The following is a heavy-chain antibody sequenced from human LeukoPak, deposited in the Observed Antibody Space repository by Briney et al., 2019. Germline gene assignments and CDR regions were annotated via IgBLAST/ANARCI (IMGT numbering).Heavy chain of an antibody. CDR3: ARGDTAMVESYYMDV. D-gene: IGHD5-18*01. CDR2: ISYDGSNK. V-gene: IGHV3-30*01. CDR1: GFTFSSYA. J-gene: IGHJ6*03. Sequence: PGGSLRLSCAASGFTFSSYAMHWVRQAPGKGLEWEAVISYDGSNKYYADSVKGRFTISRDNSKNTLYLQMNSLRAEDTAVYYCARGDTAMVESYYMDVWGKGTTVTVSS.